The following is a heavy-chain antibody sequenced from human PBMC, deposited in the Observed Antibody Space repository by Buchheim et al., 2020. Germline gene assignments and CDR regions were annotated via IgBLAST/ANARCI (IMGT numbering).Heavy chain of an antibody. Sequence: QVQLVESGGGVVQPGRSLRLSCAASGFTFSSYGMHWVRQAPGKGLEWVAGIWYDGSNKYYADSVKGRFTISRDNSKNTLYLKMNSLRAEDTAVYYCARDRRQRVGDNWFDPWGQGT. V-gene: IGHV3-33*01. CDR1: GFTFSSYG. D-gene: IGHD3-16*01. J-gene: IGHJ5*02. CDR2: IWYDGSNK. CDR3: ARDRRQRVGDNWFDP.